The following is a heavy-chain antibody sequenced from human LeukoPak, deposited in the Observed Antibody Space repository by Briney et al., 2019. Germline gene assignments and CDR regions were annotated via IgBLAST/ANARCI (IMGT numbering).Heavy chain of an antibody. CDR1: GFTFSSYE. D-gene: IGHD7-27*01. V-gene: IGHV3-48*03. Sequence: PGGPLRFSCAASGFTFSSYEMNWVRQAPGKGLEWFSFISSSDNIIYYADSVKGRFTISRDNAKNSLYLQMNSLRAEDTAVYYCARDINWVGGYWGQGTLVTVSS. J-gene: IGHJ4*02. CDR3: ARDINWVGGY. CDR2: ISSSDNII.